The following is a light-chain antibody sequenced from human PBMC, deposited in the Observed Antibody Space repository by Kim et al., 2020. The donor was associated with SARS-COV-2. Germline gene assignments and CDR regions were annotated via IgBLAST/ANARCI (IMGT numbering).Light chain of an antibody. Sequence: QSALTQPPSVSGSPGQSISISCTGSGSDLENFRYVSWYQQHPGQAPKLILYDVHKRPSGISSRFSGSKSAYTASLTISGLLPEDEADYYCNSFTVRNTVLFGGGTQLTVL. J-gene: IGLJ3*02. V-gene: IGLV2-14*03. CDR2: DVH. CDR3: NSFTVRNTVL. CDR1: GSDLENFRY.